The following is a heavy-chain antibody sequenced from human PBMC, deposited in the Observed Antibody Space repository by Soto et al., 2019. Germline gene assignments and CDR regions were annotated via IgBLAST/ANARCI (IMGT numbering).Heavy chain of an antibody. CDR2: ITVGTGNT. Sequence: SVKVSCKASGFIFTSSSVQWVRQARGQRLEWIGWITVGTGNTNYAQKFQGRVSITRDMSTSTAYMELSNLRSDDTAVYYCAAGDSSGYYGGWGQGTQVTVSS. D-gene: IGHD3-22*01. J-gene: IGHJ4*02. CDR3: AAGDSSGYYGG. CDR1: GFIFTSSS. V-gene: IGHV1-58*01.